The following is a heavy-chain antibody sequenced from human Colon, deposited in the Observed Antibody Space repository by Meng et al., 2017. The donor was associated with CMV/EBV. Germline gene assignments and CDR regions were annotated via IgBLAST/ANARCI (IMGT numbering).Heavy chain of an antibody. CDR3: VTVVRLDNYYGLDV. CDR1: GFTFSSYA. V-gene: IGHV3-23*03. CDR2: IYSGGSST. Sequence: GESLKISCAASGFTFSSYAMSWVRQAPGKGLEWVSVIYSGGSSTYYADSVKGRFTISRDNSKNTLYLQMNSLRAEDTAVYYCVTVVRLDNYYGLDVWGQGTTVTVSS. D-gene: IGHD3-10*01. J-gene: IGHJ6*02.